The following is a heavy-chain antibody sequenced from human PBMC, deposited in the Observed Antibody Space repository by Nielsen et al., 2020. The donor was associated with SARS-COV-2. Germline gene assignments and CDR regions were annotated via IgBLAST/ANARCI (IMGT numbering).Heavy chain of an antibody. CDR1: GFTFSSYG. D-gene: IGHD1-26*01. CDR3: ASVYSGSYRHYYYYYMDV. J-gene: IGHJ6*03. CDR2: IKQDGSEK. V-gene: IGHV3-7*03. Sequence: GGSLRLSCAASGFTFSSYGMYWVRQAPGKGLEWVANIKQDGSEKYYVDSVKGRFTISRDNAKNSLYLQMNSLRAEDTAVYYCASVYSGSYRHYYYYYMDVWGKGTTVTVSS.